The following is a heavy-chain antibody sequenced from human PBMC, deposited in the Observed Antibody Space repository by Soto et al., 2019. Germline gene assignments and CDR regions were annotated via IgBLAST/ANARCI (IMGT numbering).Heavy chain of an antibody. J-gene: IGHJ4*02. V-gene: IGHV4-38-2*01. CDR1: GYSISSGYY. CDR2: SYHSGST. Sequence: SETLSLTCAVSGYSISSGYYWGWIRQPPGKGLEGIGSSYHSGSTHYNQSLKSRVTISVDTSKNQFSLKLSSVTAADTAVYYCAGIISTTVLFDYWGQGTLVTVSS. D-gene: IGHD4-4*01. CDR3: AGIISTTVLFDY.